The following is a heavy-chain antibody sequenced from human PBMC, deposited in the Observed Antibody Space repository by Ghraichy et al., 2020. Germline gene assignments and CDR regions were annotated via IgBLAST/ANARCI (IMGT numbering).Heavy chain of an antibody. D-gene: IGHD6-25*01. J-gene: IGHJ6*02. CDR3: ARDLPQAGPYYIYGMDV. V-gene: IGHV3-48*02. CDR1: GFTFIIHS. Sequence: GGSLRLSCAASGFTFIIHSMNLVRQAPGKGLEWVSYISYTSGTIYYADSVKGRFTISRDNAKNSLYLQMDSLRDGDTAVYYCARDLPQAGPYYIYGMDVWGQGTTVTVSS. CDR2: ISYTSGTI.